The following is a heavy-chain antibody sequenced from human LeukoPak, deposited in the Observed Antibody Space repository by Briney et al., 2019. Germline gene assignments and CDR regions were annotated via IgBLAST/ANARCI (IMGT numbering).Heavy chain of an antibody. D-gene: IGHD6-19*01. V-gene: IGHV3-9*01. Sequence: PGGSLRLSCAASGFTFDDYAMHWVRQAPGKGLGWVSGISWNSDNTAYAESVKGRFTISRDNAKKSLYLHMNSLRGEDTALYYCTRREAVAGKHYFDYWGRGALVTVSS. CDR3: TRREAVAGKHYFDY. CDR1: GFTFDDYA. CDR2: ISWNSDNT. J-gene: IGHJ4*02.